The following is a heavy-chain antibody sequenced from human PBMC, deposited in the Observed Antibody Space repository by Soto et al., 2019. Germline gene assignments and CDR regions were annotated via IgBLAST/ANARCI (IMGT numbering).Heavy chain of an antibody. CDR1: GFSLSTSVVA. CDR2: IYWNDDK. V-gene: IGHV2-5*01. D-gene: IGHD3-3*01. J-gene: IGHJ4*02. CDR3: AHSGYDFWSGYYPYYFDY. Sequence: SCPTLVNPTPTLTLTCTFSGFSLSTSVVAVGWIRQPPGKALEWLALIYWNDDKRYSPSLKSRLTITKDTSKNQVVLTMTNMDPVDTATYYCAHSGYDFWSGYYPYYFDYWGQGTLVTVSS.